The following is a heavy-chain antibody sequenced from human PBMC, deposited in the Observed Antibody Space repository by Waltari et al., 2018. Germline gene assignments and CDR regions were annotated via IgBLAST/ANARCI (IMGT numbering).Heavy chain of an antibody. V-gene: IGHV3-21*01. D-gene: IGHD4-17*01. J-gene: IGHJ4*02. CDR3: ARSSTTVTTFG. CDR2: ISSSSLYM. Sequence: EVQLVASGGGLVKAGGYLRLSRAALRSTFSTYSRNWVRQAPGKGLEWVSSISSSSLYMSYADSVKGRVTISRDNAKNSLYLQMNSLRVEDTAVYYCARSSTTVTTFGWGQGTLVTVSS. CDR1: RSTFSTYS.